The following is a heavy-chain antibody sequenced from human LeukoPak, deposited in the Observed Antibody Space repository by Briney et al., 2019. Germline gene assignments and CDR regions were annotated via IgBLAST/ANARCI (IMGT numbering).Heavy chain of an antibody. CDR1: GGSFSGYY. Sequence: SETLSLTCAVYGGSFSGYYWSWIRQPPGKGLEWIGEINHSGSTNYNPSLKSRATISVDTSKNQFSLKLSSVTAADTAVYYCARGGLIVVVVAAWYNWFDPWGQGTLVTVSS. CDR3: ARGGLIVVVVAAWYNWFDP. V-gene: IGHV4-34*01. J-gene: IGHJ5*02. CDR2: INHSGST. D-gene: IGHD2-15*01.